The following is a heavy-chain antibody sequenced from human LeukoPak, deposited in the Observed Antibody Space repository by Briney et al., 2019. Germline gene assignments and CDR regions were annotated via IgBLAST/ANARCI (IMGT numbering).Heavy chain of an antibody. CDR1: GGSISSSSYY. V-gene: IGHV4-39*02. D-gene: IGHD3-3*01. J-gene: IGHJ6*03. CDR3: AREGDDFWRGLHYYYYYYMDV. CDR2: IYYSGST. Sequence: KSSETLSLTCTVSGGSISSSSYYWGWIRQPPGKGLEWIGSIYYSGSTYYNPSLKSRVTISVDTSKNQFSLKLSSVTAADTAVYYCAREGDDFWRGLHYYYYYYMDVWGKGTTVTVSS.